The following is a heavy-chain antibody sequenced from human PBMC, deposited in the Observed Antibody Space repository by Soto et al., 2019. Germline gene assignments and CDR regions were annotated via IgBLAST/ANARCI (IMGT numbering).Heavy chain of an antibody. J-gene: IGHJ5*02. CDR3: ARGIVVVPAAANWFDP. D-gene: IGHD2-2*01. V-gene: IGHV4-39*01. CDR2: IYYSGST. CDR1: GGSISSSSYY. Sequence: QLQLQESGPGLVKPSETLSLTCTVSGGSISSSSYYWGWIRQPPGKGLEWIGSIYYSGSTYYNPSLKSRVTISVDTSKNQFSLKLSSVTAADTAVYYCARGIVVVPAAANWFDPWGQGTLVTVSS.